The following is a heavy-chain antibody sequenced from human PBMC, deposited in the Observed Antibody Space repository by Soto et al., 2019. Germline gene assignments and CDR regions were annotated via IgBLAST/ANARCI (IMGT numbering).Heavy chain of an antibody. Sequence: ASVKVSCKASGYTFTGYYMHWVRQAPGQGLEWMGWINPNSGGTNYAQKFQGRVTMTRDTSISTAYMELSRLRSDDTAVYYCARALRQAGYSSGWLNYWGQGTLVTVSS. CDR1: GYTFTGYY. CDR2: INPNSGGT. CDR3: ARALRQAGYSSGWLNY. J-gene: IGHJ4*02. V-gene: IGHV1-2*02. D-gene: IGHD6-19*01.